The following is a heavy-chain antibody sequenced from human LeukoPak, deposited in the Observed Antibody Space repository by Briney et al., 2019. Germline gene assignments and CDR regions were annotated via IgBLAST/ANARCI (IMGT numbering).Heavy chain of an antibody. CDR3: ARETAAAAVSDY. D-gene: IGHD6-13*01. CDR2: ISSSSSYI. CDR1: GFTFSSYS. V-gene: IGHV3-21*03. Sequence: VGSLRLSCAASGFTFSSYSMNWVRQAPGKGLEWVSSISSSSSYIYYADSVKGRFTISRDNAKNSLYPQMNSLRAEDTAVYYCARETAAAAVSDYWGQGTLVTVSS. J-gene: IGHJ4*02.